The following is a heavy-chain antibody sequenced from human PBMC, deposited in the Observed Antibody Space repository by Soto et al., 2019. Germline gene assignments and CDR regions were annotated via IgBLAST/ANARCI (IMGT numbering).Heavy chain of an antibody. Sequence: SETLSLTCAVYGGSFSGYYWSWIRQPPGKGLEWIGEINHSGSTNYNPSLKSRVTISVDTSKNQFSLKLSSVTAADTAVYYCARRGTLCWGELECSNYYYYMDVWGKGTTVTVSS. D-gene: IGHD3-16*01. V-gene: IGHV4-34*01. CDR3: ARRGTLCWGELECSNYYYYMDV. J-gene: IGHJ6*03. CDR2: INHSGST. CDR1: GGSFSGYY.